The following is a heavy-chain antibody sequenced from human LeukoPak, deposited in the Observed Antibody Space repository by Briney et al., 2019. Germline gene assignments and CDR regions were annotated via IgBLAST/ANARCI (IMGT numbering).Heavy chain of an antibody. Sequence: ASVNGSCKTSGYTFTAYEIHWVRQAPGQVLECMGWISPNTGGTEYAQKFQGRVTMTRDTSISTVYMEMSSLTSDDTAVYYCARVNYYVSNSLDFWGQGTLVTVSS. J-gene: IGHJ4*02. D-gene: IGHD3-22*01. CDR1: GYTFTAYE. V-gene: IGHV1-2*02. CDR3: ARVNYYVSNSLDF. CDR2: ISPNTGGT.